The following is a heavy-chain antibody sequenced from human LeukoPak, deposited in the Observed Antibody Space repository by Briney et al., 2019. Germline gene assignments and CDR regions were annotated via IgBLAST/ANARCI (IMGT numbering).Heavy chain of an antibody. CDR3: ARHGELWLPKTYYFDY. D-gene: IGHD5-18*01. CDR1: GYSFTSYW. CDR2: IDPSDSYT. V-gene: IGHV5-10-1*01. J-gene: IGHJ4*02. Sequence: GESLKISCKGSGYSFTSYWISWVRQMPGKGLEWMGRIDPSDSYTNYSPSFQGHVTISADKSTSTAYLQWSSLKASDTAMYYCARHGELWLPKTYYFDYWGQGTLVTVSS.